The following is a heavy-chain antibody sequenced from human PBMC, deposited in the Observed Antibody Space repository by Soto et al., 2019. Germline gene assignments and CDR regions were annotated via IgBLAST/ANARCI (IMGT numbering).Heavy chain of an antibody. D-gene: IGHD2-15*01. Sequence: GGSLRLSCAASGFTFSDHYMDWVRQAPGKGLEWVARVRNEANSYTTEYAASVKGRFTITRDDSKKSLYLQMDSLKTDDTAVYYCVRDACRVGNCPPLFDYSGRGTLVTVSS. CDR3: VRDACRVGNCPPLFDY. CDR1: GFTFSDHY. J-gene: IGHJ4*02. V-gene: IGHV3-72*01. CDR2: VRNEANSYTT.